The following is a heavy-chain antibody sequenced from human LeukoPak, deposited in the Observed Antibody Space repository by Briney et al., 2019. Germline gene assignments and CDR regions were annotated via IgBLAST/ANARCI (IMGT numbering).Heavy chain of an antibody. CDR3: ARHVEIAVAGPIDY. D-gene: IGHD6-19*01. Sequence: SETLSLTCTVSGGSISSSRDYWGWIRQPPGKGLEWIGSIYYSGSTYYNPSLKSRVTISVDTSKNQFSLKLSSVTAADTAVYFCARHVEIAVAGPIDYWGQGTLVTVSS. CDR2: IYYSGST. J-gene: IGHJ4*02. V-gene: IGHV4-39*01. CDR1: GGSISSSRDY.